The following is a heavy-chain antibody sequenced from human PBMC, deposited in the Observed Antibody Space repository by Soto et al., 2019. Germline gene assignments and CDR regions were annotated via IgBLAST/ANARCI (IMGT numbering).Heavy chain of an antibody. J-gene: IGHJ6*02. D-gene: IGHD3-16*01. Sequence: SGFTFSSYAMSWVRQAPGKGLEWVSAISGSGGSTYYADSVKGRFTISRDNSKNTLYLQMNSLRAEDTAVYYCAKDQTGGYYYYYGMDVWGQGTTVTVSS. CDR2: ISGSGGST. V-gene: IGHV3-23*01. CDR3: AKDQTGGYYYYYGMDV. CDR1: GFTFSSYA.